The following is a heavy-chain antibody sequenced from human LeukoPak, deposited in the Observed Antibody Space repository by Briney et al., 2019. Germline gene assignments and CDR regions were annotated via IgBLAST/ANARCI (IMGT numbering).Heavy chain of an antibody. V-gene: IGHV3-21*01. D-gene: IGHD6-13*01. CDR3: ARGGAAADAFDI. CDR1: GFTFSSYS. Sequence: GGSLRLSCAASGFTFSSYSMSWVRQASGKGLEWDSSISSSSSYIYYADSVKGRFTISRDNAKNSLYLQMNSLRAEDTAVYYCARGGAAADAFDIWGQGTMVTVSS. J-gene: IGHJ3*02. CDR2: ISSSSSYI.